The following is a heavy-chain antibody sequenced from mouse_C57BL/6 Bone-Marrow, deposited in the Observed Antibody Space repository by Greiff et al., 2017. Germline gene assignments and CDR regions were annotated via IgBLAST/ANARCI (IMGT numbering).Heavy chain of an antibody. D-gene: IGHD4-1*01. J-gene: IGHJ3*01. CDR1: GYTFTSYW. Sequence: EVQLQQSGPVLARPGASVKMSCKTSGYTFTSYWMHWVKQRPGQGLEWIGAIYPGNSDTSSNQKFKGKAKLTAVTSASTAYMELSSLTNGDSAVYYCTRDWVAWFAYWGQGTLVTVSA. V-gene: IGHV1-5*01. CDR3: TRDWVAWFAY. CDR2: IYPGNSDT.